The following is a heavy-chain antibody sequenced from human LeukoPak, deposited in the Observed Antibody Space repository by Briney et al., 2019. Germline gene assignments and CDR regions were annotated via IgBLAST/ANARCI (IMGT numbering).Heavy chain of an antibody. D-gene: IGHD1-26*01. CDR1: GYTFTGYY. V-gene: IGHV1-2*02. CDR3: AREYSGSYP. CDR2: INPNIGGT. Sequence: ASVKVSCKASGYTFTGYYMHWVRPAPGQGLEWRGWINPNIGGTTYAQKFQGRVTMTRDTSISTAYMELSRLRSDDTAVYYCAREYSGSYPWGQGTLVTVSS. J-gene: IGHJ5*02.